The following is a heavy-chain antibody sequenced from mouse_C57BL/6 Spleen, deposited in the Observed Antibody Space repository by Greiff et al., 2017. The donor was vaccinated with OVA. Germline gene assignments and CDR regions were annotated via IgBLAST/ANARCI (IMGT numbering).Heavy chain of an antibody. V-gene: IGHV3-6*01. J-gene: IGHJ1*03. CDR1: GYSITSGYY. CDR2: ISYDGSN. CDR3: ARLARWYFDV. Sequence: EVKLMESGPGLVKPSQSLSLTCSVTGYSITSGYYWNWIRQFPGNILEWMGYISYDGSNNYNPSLKNRISITSDTSKNQFFLKLNSVTTEDTATYYCARLARWYFDVWGTGTTVTVSS.